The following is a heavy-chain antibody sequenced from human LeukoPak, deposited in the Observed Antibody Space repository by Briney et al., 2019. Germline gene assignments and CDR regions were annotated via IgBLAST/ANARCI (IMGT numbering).Heavy chain of an antibody. Sequence: GASVKVSCKASGYTFTSYGISWVRQAPGQGLEWMGWISAYNGNTNYAQKLQGRVTMTTDTSTSTAYMELRSLRSDDTAVYYCARDPLISSWYDEGEHYNWFDPWGQGTLVTVSS. CDR3: ARDPLISSWYDEGEHYNWFDP. V-gene: IGHV1-18*01. D-gene: IGHD6-13*01. CDR2: ISAYNGNT. J-gene: IGHJ5*02. CDR1: GYTFTSYG.